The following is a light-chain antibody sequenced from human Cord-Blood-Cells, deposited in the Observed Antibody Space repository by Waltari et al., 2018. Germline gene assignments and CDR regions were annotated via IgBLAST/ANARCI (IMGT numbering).Light chain of an antibody. V-gene: IGKV3-15*01. J-gene: IGKJ2*01. Sequence: EIVMTQSPATLSVSPGERATLSFRASQSVSSNLAWYQQKPGQAPRLLIYGASTRATGIPARFSCSGSGTEFTLTISSLQSEDFAVYYCQQYNNWEYTFGQGTKLEIK. CDR3: QQYNNWEYT. CDR2: GAS. CDR1: QSVSSN.